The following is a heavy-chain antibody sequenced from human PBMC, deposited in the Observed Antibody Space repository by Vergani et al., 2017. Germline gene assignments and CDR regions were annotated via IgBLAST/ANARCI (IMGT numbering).Heavy chain of an antibody. CDR3: ARVGQAVAVSFDY. Sequence: EVQPVESGGGLVKPGGSLRLSCTTSGFTFSSAWMSWVRQAPGKGLEWVSYISSISSTIYYADSVKGRFTISRDNAKNSLYLQMNSLGAEDTAVYYCARVGQAVAVSFDYWGQGTLVTVSS. V-gene: IGHV3-48*01. D-gene: IGHD6-19*01. CDR1: GFTFSSAW. J-gene: IGHJ4*02. CDR2: ISSISSTI.